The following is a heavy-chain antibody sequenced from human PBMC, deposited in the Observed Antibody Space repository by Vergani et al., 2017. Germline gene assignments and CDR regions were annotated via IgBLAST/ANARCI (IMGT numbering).Heavy chain of an antibody. J-gene: IGHJ4*02. CDR2: VYYNDEK. CDR1: GFSLSASAPG. V-gene: IGHV2-5*01. Sequence: QITLMESGPTLVKPTQTLTLTCTFSGFSLSASAPGVAWIRQPPGKVLEWLGVVYYNDEKRYTPSLKGRITITKDTSKSQVVLTMTNMDRVDTATYSCAHIQGHECCENAELDYWGQGTLVTVSS. CDR3: AHIQGHECCENAELDY. D-gene: IGHD2-15*01.